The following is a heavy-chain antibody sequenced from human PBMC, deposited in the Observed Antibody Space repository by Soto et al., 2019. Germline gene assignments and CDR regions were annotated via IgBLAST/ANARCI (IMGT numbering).Heavy chain of an antibody. CDR3: ARHLWFGELLYRGWFDP. D-gene: IGHD3-10*01. CDR2: IYYSGST. CDR1: GGSISSSSYY. J-gene: IGHJ5*02. Sequence: SETLSLTCTVSGGSISSSSYYWGWIRQPPGKGLEWIGSIYYSGSTYYNPPLKSRVTISVDTSKNQFSLKLSSVTAADTAVYYCARHLWFGELLYRGWFDPWGQGTLVTVSS. V-gene: IGHV4-39*01.